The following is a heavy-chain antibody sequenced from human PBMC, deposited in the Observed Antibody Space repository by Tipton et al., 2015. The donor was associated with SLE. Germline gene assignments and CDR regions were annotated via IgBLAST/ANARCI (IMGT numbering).Heavy chain of an antibody. J-gene: IGHJ3*02. D-gene: IGHD3-10*01. CDR1: GYTFTSYG. Sequence: QSGPEVKKPGASVKVSCKASGYTFTSYGISWVRQAPGQGLEWMGWISAYNGNTNYAQKLQGRVTMTTDTSTSTAYMELRSLRSDDTAVYYCARDPSYYGSGSYYRDACDIWGQGTMVTVSS. CDR2: ISAYNGNT. V-gene: IGHV1-18*01. CDR3: ARDPSYYGSGSYYRDACDI.